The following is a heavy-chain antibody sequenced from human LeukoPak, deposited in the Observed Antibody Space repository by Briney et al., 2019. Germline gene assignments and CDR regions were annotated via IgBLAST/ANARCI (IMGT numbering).Heavy chain of an antibody. CDR3: AKEKKPATPRGDAFDI. CDR2: ISYDGSNK. V-gene: IGHV3-30*18. J-gene: IGHJ3*02. CDR1: GFTFRSYG. Sequence: GGSLRLSCAASGFTFRSYGMHWVRQAPGKGLEWVAVISYDGSNKYYTDSVKGRFTISRDNSKNTLYLQMNSLRAEDTAVYYCAKEKKPATPRGDAFDIWGQGTMVTVSS. D-gene: IGHD2-2*01.